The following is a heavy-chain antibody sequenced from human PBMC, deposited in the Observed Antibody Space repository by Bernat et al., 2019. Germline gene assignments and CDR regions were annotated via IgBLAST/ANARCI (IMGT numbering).Heavy chain of an antibody. CDR3: ARDRQYSSTLNDY. Sequence: EVQLVESGGGLVQPGGSLRLSCAASGFTFSNYWMDWVRQAPGKGLEWVANIKGDGSEKYYVDSVKGRFIISRDNAKNSLYLQMNSLRAEDTAVYFCARDRQYSSTLNDYWGQGTQVTVSP. J-gene: IGHJ4*02. D-gene: IGHD6-13*01. V-gene: IGHV3-7*04. CDR2: IKGDGSEK. CDR1: GFTFSNYW.